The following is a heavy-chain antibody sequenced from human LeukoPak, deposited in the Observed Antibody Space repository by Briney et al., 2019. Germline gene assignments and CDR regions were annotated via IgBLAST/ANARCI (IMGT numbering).Heavy chain of an antibody. Sequence: ASETLSLTCGASGGSITQTNYWTWVRQPRGKGLEWIGEVNLQGSTNYNPSLIGRVAISVDKSENHVSLQLASVTAADTAVYYCAREGGPYRPLDYSGQGTLVTVSS. CDR1: GGSITQTNY. CDR3: AREGGPYRPLDY. CDR2: VNLQGST. J-gene: IGHJ4*02. V-gene: IGHV4-4*02.